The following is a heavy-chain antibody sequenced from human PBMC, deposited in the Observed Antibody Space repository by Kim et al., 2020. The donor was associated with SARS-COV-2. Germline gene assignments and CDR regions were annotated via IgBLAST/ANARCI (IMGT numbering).Heavy chain of an antibody. V-gene: IGHV3-53*01. CDR3: ARDGRDGYNQLDY. Sequence: YADSVKGRFTISRDNSKNTLYLQMNSLRAEDTAVYYCARDGRDGYNQLDYWGQGTLVTVSS. D-gene: IGHD5-12*01. J-gene: IGHJ4*02.